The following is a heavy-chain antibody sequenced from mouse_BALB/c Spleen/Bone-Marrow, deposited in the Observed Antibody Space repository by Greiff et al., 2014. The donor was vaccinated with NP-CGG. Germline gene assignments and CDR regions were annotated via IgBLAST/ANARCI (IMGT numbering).Heavy chain of an antibody. D-gene: IGHD2-10*02. Sequence: DVKLQEPGPGLVKPSQSLSLTCAVTGYSITSGYYWNWIRQFPGSKLEWMGYISYDGSNNQNPSLKNRISITRDTSKNQFFLRLNSVTTEDTATYYCARGYGNLAYWGQGTLVTVSA. CDR2: ISYDGSN. J-gene: IGHJ3*01. CDR3: ARGYGNLAY. V-gene: IGHV3-6*02. CDR1: GYSITSGYY.